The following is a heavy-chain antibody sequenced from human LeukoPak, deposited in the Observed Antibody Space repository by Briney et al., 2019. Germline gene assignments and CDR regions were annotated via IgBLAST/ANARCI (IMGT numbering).Heavy chain of an antibody. V-gene: IGHV3-23*01. D-gene: IGHD3-10*01. CDR1: GFIFSSYA. CDR2: ISASGGTT. CDR3: AKTITGSYFRLDY. Sequence: GGSLRLSCAASGFIFSSYAMSWVRQAPGKGLEWVSVISASGGTTYYADSVKGRFTISRGNSKNTLYLQMNSLRAEDTAVYYCAKTITGSYFRLDYWGQGTLVTVSS. J-gene: IGHJ4*02.